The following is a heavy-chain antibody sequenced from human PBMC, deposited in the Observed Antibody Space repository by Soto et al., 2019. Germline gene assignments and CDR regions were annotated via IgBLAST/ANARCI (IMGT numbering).Heavy chain of an antibody. CDR3: TTVGRIAAARYGIDV. CDR1: GFTFSNAW. J-gene: IGHJ6*04. CDR2: IKSKTDGGTT. V-gene: IGHV3-15*01. D-gene: IGHD6-13*01. Sequence: GSLRLSCAASGFTFSNAWMSWVRQAPGKGLEWVGRIKSKTDGGTTDYAAPVKGRFTISRDDSKNTLYLQMNSLKTEATAVYYCTTVGRIAAARYGIDVWGEGTTVTVSS.